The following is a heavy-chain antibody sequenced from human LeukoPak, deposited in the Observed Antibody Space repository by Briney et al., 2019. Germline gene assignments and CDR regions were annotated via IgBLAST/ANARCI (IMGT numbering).Heavy chain of an antibody. CDR1: GFTVITND. J-gene: IGHJ4*02. CDR2: LYSGGNT. V-gene: IGHV3-53*01. CDR3: ARGVEPLAANTLAY. Sequence: GGSLRLSCAASGFTVITNDMTWVRQAPGKGLEWVSVLYSGGNTKYADSVQGRFTISRDNSKNTLCLEMNSLSPDDTAVYYCARGVEPLAANTLAYWGQGTLVTVSS. D-gene: IGHD1-14*01.